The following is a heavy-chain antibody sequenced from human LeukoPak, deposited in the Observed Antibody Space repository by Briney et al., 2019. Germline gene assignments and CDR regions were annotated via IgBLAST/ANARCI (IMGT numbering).Heavy chain of an antibody. CDR1: GFTVSSNY. D-gene: IGHD2-15*01. CDR3: ARDRDCSGGSCYGIDP. CDR2: IYSGGST. J-gene: IGHJ5*02. V-gene: IGHV3-66*01. Sequence: PGGSLRLSCAASGFTVSSNYMSWVRRAPGKGLEWVSVIYSGGSTYYADSVKGRFTISRDNSKNTLYLQMNSLRAEDTAVYYCARDRDCSGGSCYGIDPWGQGTLVTVSS.